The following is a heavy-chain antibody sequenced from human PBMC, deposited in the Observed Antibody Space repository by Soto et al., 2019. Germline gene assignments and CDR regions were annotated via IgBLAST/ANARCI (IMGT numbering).Heavy chain of an antibody. CDR3: ARGHYDFWSGGNRYGMDV. CDR2: IIPIFGTA. J-gene: IGHJ6*02. CDR1: GGTFSSYA. Sequence: SVKVSCKASGGTFSSYAISWVRQAPGQGLEWMGGIIPIFGTANYAQKFQGRVTITADESTSTAYMELSSLRSEDTAVYYCARGHYDFWSGGNRYGMDVWGQGTTVTVSS. D-gene: IGHD3-3*01. V-gene: IGHV1-69*13.